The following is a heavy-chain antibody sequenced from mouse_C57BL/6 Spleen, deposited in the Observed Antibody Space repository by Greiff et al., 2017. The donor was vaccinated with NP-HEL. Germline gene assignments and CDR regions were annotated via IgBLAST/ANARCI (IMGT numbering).Heavy chain of an antibody. Sequence: VQLQQSGAELVMPGASVKLSCKASGYTFTSYWMHWVKQRPGQGLEWIGEIDPSDSYTNYNQKFKGKSTLTVDKSSSTAYMQLSSLTSEEAAVYYCARNYYGSSHSFAYWGQGTLVTVSA. CDR3: ARNYYGSSHSFAY. CDR1: GYTFTSYW. J-gene: IGHJ3*01. V-gene: IGHV1-69*01. D-gene: IGHD1-1*01. CDR2: IDPSDSYT.